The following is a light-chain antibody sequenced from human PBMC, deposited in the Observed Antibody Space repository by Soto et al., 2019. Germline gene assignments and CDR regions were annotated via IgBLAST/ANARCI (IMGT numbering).Light chain of an antibody. Sequence: QSVLTQPPSASGTPGQRITISCSGSSSNIGSNTINWYQQLPGTAPKLLIYSHNQRPSGVPDRFSGSKSGTSASLAISGLQSEDETDYYCAAWDDSLNGWVFRGGTKLTVL. V-gene: IGLV1-44*01. J-gene: IGLJ2*01. CDR2: SHN. CDR3: AAWDDSLNGWV. CDR1: SSNIGSNT.